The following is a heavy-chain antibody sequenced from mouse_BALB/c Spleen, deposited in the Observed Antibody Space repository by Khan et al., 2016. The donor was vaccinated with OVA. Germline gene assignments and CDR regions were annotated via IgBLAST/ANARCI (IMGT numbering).Heavy chain of an antibody. CDR3: AGVYDYGSSFYDMDY. D-gene: IGHD1-1*01. Sequence: QVQLKQSGPGLVAPSQSLSITCTVSGFSLTSYGVHWVRQPPGKGLEWLGVIWAGGSTNYNSALMSRLSISKDNSKSQVFLKMNSLQTDDTAMYNCAGVYDYGSSFYDMDYWGQGTSVTVSS. CDR1: GFSLTSYG. CDR2: IWAGGST. J-gene: IGHJ4*01. V-gene: IGHV2-9*02.